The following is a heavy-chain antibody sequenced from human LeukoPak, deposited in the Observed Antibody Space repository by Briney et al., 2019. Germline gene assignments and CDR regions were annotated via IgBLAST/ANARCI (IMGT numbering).Heavy chain of an antibody. CDR1: GYTFTSYG. CDR3: ARDLPYYYDSSGYYPRLDY. J-gene: IGHJ4*02. D-gene: IGHD3-22*01. Sequence: ASVKVSCKASGYTFTSYGISWVQQAPGQGLEWMGWISAYNGNTNYAQKLQGRVTMTTDTSTSTAYMELRSLRSDDTAVYYCARDLPYYYDSSGYYPRLDYWGQGTLVTVSS. V-gene: IGHV1-18*01. CDR2: ISAYNGNT.